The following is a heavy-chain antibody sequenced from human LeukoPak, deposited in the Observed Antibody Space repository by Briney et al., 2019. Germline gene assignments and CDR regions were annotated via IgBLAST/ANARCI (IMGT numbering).Heavy chain of an antibody. CDR2: IYYIGNT. D-gene: IGHD3-3*01. CDR1: GGSVSTNTYY. J-gene: IGHJ4*02. CDR3: AREVGFGVAAYSFDS. Sequence: PSETLSLTCTVSGGSVSTNTYYWNWIRQPPGKGLEWIGFIYYIGNTNYNPSLKSRVTISVDTSKNQFSLNLSSVTAADTAVYYCAREVGFGVAAYSFDSWGQGTLVTVSS. V-gene: IGHV4-61*01.